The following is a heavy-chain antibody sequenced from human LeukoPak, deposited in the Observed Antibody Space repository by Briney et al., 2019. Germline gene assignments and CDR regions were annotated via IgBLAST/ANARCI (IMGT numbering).Heavy chain of an antibody. D-gene: IGHD6-25*01. Sequence: SETLSLTCTVSGGSINNYYWSWIRQPAGKGLEWIGRIYTRGSTNYNPSLKSRVTMSVDTSKNQFSLKLSSVTAADTAVYYCARGTGAIDAFDIWGQGTMVTVSS. CDR2: IYTRGST. CDR3: ARGTGAIDAFDI. J-gene: IGHJ3*02. CDR1: GGSINNYY. V-gene: IGHV4-4*07.